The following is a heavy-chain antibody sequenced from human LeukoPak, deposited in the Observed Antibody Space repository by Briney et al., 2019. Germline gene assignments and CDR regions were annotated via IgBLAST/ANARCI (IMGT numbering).Heavy chain of an antibody. D-gene: IGHD7-27*01. V-gene: IGHV1-69*06. CDR3: ARATGDDEYYCYYYMDV. CDR2: IIPIFGTA. J-gene: IGHJ6*03. CDR1: GGTFSSYA. Sequence: GASVKVSCKASGGTFSSYAISWVRQAPGQGLEWMGGIIPIFGTANYAQKFQGRVTITADKSTSTAYMELSSLRSEDTAVYYCARATGDDEYYCYYYMDVWGKGTTVTVSS.